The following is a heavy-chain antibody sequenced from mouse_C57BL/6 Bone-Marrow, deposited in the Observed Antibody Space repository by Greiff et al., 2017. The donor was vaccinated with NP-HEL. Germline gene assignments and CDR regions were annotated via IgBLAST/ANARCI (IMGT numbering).Heavy chain of an antibody. J-gene: IGHJ3*01. CDR1: GFTFPSYW. D-gene: IGHD2-5*01. V-gene: IGHV1-52*01. CDR2: IDPSDSET. Sequence: QVQLQQPGAEPVRPGSSVKPSLKASGFTFPSYWMHWVKQRPIQGLEWIGNIDPSDSETHHNHKFKDKATLTVDKSSSTAYMQLSSLTSEDSALYYCARTHPACSNYVGFAYWGKGTLVTVSA. CDR3: ARTHPACSNYVGFAY.